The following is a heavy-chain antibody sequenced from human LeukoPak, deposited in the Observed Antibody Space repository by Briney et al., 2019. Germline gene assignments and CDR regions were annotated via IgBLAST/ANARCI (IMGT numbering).Heavy chain of an antibody. CDR1: GGSISSYY. D-gene: IGHD1-26*01. CDR3: AKDRQNSGSPYYFDY. V-gene: IGHV4-59*12. Sequence: SETLSLTCTVSGGSISSYYWSWIRQPPGKGLEWIGYIYYSGSTNYNPSLKSRVTISVDTSKNQFSLKVSSVTAADTAVYYCAKDRQNSGSPYYFDYWGQGTLVTVSS. CDR2: IYYSGST. J-gene: IGHJ4*02.